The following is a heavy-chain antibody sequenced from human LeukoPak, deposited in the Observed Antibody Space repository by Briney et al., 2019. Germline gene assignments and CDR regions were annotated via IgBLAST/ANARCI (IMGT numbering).Heavy chain of an antibody. J-gene: IGHJ4*02. V-gene: IGHV3-64D*06. CDR1: GFTFSNYV. Sequence: PGGSLRLSCSASGFTFSNYVMHWVRQAPGKGLEYVSGINSDGGDTQYTASVKGRFTVSRDNSETTLYLQMSSLRPEDTAVYYCAVQSFDYWGQGTLVTVSS. CDR2: INSDGGDT. CDR3: AVQSFDY.